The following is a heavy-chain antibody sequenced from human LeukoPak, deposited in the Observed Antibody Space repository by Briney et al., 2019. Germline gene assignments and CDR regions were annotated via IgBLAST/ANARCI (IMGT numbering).Heavy chain of an antibody. CDR2: IIPIFGTA. Sequence: GASVKVSCKASGGTFSSYAISWVRHAAGQGLEWMGGIIPIFGTANYAQKFQGRVTITTDESTSTAYMELSSLRSEDTAVYYCARGMVHYYMDVWGKGTTVTVSS. CDR1: GGTFSSYA. V-gene: IGHV1-69*05. CDR3: ARGMVHYYMDV. J-gene: IGHJ6*03. D-gene: IGHD3-10*01.